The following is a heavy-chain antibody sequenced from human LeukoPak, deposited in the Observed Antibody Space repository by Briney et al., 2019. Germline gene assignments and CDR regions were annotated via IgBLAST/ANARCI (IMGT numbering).Heavy chain of an antibody. D-gene: IGHD5-12*01. V-gene: IGHV3-7*03. CDR3: ARDSTWRLDY. CDR1: GFTFSSHW. CDR2: IKEDGSVK. Sequence: QAGGSLRLSCTASGFTFSSHWMTWVRKPPGKGLDGVANIKEDGSVKYYVDSVKGRFTISRGNTKNALYLQMNSLRADDTAVYFCARDSTWRLDYWGQGTLITVSS. J-gene: IGHJ4*02.